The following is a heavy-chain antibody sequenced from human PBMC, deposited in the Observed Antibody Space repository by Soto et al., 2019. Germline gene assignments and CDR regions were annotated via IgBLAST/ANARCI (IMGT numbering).Heavy chain of an antibody. CDR1: GFTFSSYS. J-gene: IGHJ6*02. V-gene: IGHV3-21*01. CDR2: ISSSSSYI. Sequence: GGSLRLSCAASGFTFSSYSMNWVRQAPGKGLEWVSSISSSSSYIYYADSVKGRFTIYRDNAKNALYLQMNSLKAEDTAMYYCARDHGTDDFWSGPDYYYYGMDVWGQGTTVTVSS. D-gene: IGHD3-3*01. CDR3: ARDHGTDDFWSGPDYYYYGMDV.